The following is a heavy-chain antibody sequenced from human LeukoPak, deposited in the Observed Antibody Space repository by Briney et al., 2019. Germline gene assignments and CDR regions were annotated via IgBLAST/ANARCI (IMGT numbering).Heavy chain of an antibody. D-gene: IGHD2-15*01. CDR1: GYTFTGYY. Sequence: GASVKVSCKASGYTFTGYYMHWVRQAPGQGLEWMGWINPNSGGTNYAQKFQGRVTMTRDTSISTAYMELSRRRSADTAVYYCARGPQVVVAATGGSYYYYGMDVWGQGTTVTVSS. V-gene: IGHV1-2*02. CDR2: INPNSGGT. J-gene: IGHJ6*02. CDR3: ARGPQVVVAATGGSYYYYGMDV.